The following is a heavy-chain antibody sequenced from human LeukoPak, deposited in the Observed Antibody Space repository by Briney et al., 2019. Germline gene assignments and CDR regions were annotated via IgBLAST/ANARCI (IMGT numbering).Heavy chain of an antibody. CDR3: AKDESSGWTFDY. V-gene: IGHV3-23*01. D-gene: IGHD6-19*01. CDR1: GLTFTNAW. J-gene: IGHJ4*02. Sequence: GGSLRLSCAASGLTFTNAWMSWVRQAPGKGLEWVSAISGSGGSTYYADSVKGRFTISRDNSKNTLYLQMNSLRAEDTAVYYCAKDESSGWTFDYWGQGTLVTVSS. CDR2: ISGSGGST.